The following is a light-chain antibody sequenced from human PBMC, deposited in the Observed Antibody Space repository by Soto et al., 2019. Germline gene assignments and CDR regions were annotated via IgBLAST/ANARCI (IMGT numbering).Light chain of an antibody. V-gene: IGLV4-69*01. J-gene: IGLJ7*01. CDR3: QTWGTGIQV. CDR2: LNSDGSH. CDR1: NGHSSYA. Sequence: QSVLTQSPSASASLGASVKLTCTLTNGHSSYAIAWHQQQPEKGPRYLMKLNSDGSHSKGDGIPDRFSGSSSGAERYLTISSLQSEDEADYYCQTWGTGIQVFGGGTPLTVL.